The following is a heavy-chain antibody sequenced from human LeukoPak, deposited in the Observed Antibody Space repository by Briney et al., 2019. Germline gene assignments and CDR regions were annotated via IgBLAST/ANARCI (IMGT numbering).Heavy chain of an antibody. CDR2: VSGNNAHT. J-gene: IGHJ4*02. CDR3: AKDQRSGGTCYSMAYFDY. CDR1: GYTFTNYG. V-gene: IGHV1-18*01. Sequence: ASVKVSCKASGYTFTNYGISWVRQAPGQGLEWMGWVSGNNAHTNYAQNFQGRVTMTTDTSTSTAYMELRSLTSDDTAVYYCAKDQRSGGTCYSMAYFDYWGQGTQVTVSS. D-gene: IGHD2-15*01.